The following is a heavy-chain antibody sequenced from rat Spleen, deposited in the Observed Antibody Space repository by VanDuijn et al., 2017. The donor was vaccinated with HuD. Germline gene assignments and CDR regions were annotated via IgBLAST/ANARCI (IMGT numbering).Heavy chain of an antibody. J-gene: IGHJ2*01. Sequence: EVQLVESGGGLVQPGRSLKLSCVASGFTFDNYWMTWIRQAPGKGLEWVASITNTGGSTYYPDSVKGRFTISRDNAKSTLYLQMNSLRSEDTATLYCTRDQGYDGYYHVGYFDYWGQGVMVTVSS. V-gene: IGHV5-31*01. CDR1: GFTFDNYW. CDR3: TRDQGYDGYYHVGYFDY. D-gene: IGHD1-12*03. CDR2: ITNTGGST.